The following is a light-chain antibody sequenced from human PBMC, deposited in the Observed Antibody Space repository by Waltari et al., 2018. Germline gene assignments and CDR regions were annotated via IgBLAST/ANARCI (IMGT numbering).Light chain of an antibody. CDR1: QSISHW. Sequence: DIQMTQSPSTLSASVGDRVTITCRASQSISHWLAWYQQKPGKAPKLLISEASSLEKEAPSRFSGSGSVTEFTLTITNLQPDDFATFYCQRYQDDPPTFGGGTKVEIK. J-gene: IGKJ4*01. CDR3: QRYQDDPPT. CDR2: EAS. V-gene: IGKV1-5*03.